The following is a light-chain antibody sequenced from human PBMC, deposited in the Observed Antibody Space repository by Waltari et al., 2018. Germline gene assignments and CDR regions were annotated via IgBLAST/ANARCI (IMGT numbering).Light chain of an antibody. CDR3: CAYGGGSSLVL. J-gene: IGLJ2*01. V-gene: IGLV2-23*02. CDR2: EVD. Sequence: QSALSQPASVSGSLGQSLTISCTGSRSDIGSKKFVPWYQQHAGHAPKIMMYEVDKRPSGLTDRFAGSKSGNRAALTISGLQPEDEADYYCCAYGGGSSLVLFGGGTKLTVL. CDR1: RSDIGSKKF.